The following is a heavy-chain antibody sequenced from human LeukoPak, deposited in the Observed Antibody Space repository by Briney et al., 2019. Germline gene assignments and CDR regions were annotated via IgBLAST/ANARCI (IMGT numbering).Heavy chain of an antibody. CDR1: GFSFDDYD. J-gene: IGHJ4*02. V-gene: IGHV3-43*02. Sequence: PGGSLRLSCAASGFSFDDYDMHWVRQAPGKGLEWVSLIHRDGRTAYYADSVKGRFAISRDNSRKSLYLQINNLRTEDTALYHCAKTRRSGTEYGDFDHWGQGTLVTVSS. CDR2: IHRDGRTA. D-gene: IGHD1-26*01. CDR3: AKTRRSGTEYGDFDH.